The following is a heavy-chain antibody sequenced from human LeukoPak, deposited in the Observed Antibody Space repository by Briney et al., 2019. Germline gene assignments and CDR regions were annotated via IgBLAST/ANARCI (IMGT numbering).Heavy chain of an antibody. Sequence: PSETLSLTCAVYGGSFSGYYWRWIRQPPGKGLEWIGDVNHSGSTNYNPSLKRRVTISVDTSKNQFSLKLSSVTAADTAVYHCARVLSIVVGPGATFWFDPWGQGTLVTVSS. CDR1: GGSFSGYY. D-gene: IGHD2-2*01. J-gene: IGHJ5*02. CDR3: ARVLSIVVGPGATFWFDP. CDR2: VNHSGST. V-gene: IGHV4-34*01.